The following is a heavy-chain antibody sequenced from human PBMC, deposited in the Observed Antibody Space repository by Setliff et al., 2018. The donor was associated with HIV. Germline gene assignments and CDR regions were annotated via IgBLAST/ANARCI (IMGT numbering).Heavy chain of an antibody. Sequence: ASVKVSCKASGGTFSSSAISWVRQAPGQGLEWMGGIGTYSGNTDYAQSVQGRVTMTRDTSTGTVYMDLRSLRSDDTAMYYCAREKYGDKFDYWGQGTLVTVSS. D-gene: IGHD2-8*01. CDR2: IGTYSGNT. V-gene: IGHV1-18*01. J-gene: IGHJ4*02. CDR3: AREKYGDKFDY. CDR1: GGTFSSSA.